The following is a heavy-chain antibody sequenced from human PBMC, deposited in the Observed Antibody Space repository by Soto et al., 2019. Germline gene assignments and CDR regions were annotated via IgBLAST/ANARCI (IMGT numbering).Heavy chain of an antibody. J-gene: IGHJ4*02. CDR1: GYSFTNYW. V-gene: IGHV5-51*01. CDR2: INPADSDT. CDR3: VRPDSTGHYSH. D-gene: IGHD3-9*01. Sequence: GESPKISCKGSGYSFTNYWIGWVRQMPGKGLEWMGIINPADSDTRYSPSFQGQVTVSVDKSISTAYLQRGSLKASDTAMYYCVRPDSTGHYSHWGQGTPVTVSS.